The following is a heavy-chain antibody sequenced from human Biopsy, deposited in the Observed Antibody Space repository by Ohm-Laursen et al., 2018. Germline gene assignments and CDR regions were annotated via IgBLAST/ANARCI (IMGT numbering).Heavy chain of an antibody. CDR3: AKDDYDRVSSGYYFDY. Sequence: SLRLSCTASGFTFSNYGIHWVRQAPGKGLEWVALISHGGNDDYYADSVEGRFTVSRDNAENSLYLEMNSLRVEDTAVYYCAKDDYDRVSSGYYFDYWGQGTLVSVSS. CDR2: ISHGGNDD. V-gene: IGHV3-30*18. D-gene: IGHD3-10*02. J-gene: IGHJ4*02. CDR1: GFTFSNYG.